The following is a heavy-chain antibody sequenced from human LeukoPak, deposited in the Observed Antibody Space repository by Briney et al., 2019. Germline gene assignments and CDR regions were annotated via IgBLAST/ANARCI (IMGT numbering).Heavy chain of an antibody. J-gene: IGHJ4*02. Sequence: SETLSLTRSVSGGSISSYYGRWIRPPPGEGLEWSGYIYNSGSTNYNPALKSRVSISVDTSRNQFSLNLNSVTAADTAMYYCARGGYSHGYILFNYWGQGTLAIVSS. D-gene: IGHD5-18*01. CDR1: GGSISSYY. V-gene: IGHV4-59*01. CDR3: ARGGYSHGYILFNY. CDR2: IYNSGST.